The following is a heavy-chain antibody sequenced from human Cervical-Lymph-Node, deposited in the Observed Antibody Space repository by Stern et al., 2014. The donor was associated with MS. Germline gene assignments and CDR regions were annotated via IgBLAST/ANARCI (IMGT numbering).Heavy chain of an antibody. Sequence: QVQLVQSGAEVKKPGASVKVSCKASGYTFTDYYIHWVRQAPGQGLEWMGRINPDSGDTKSAEEFQGRVTMTRDTATSTAYMELGRLRSDDTAVYYCGKVNSIWYFLDSWGQGTLVTVSS. CDR2: INPDSGDT. CDR3: GKVNSIWYFLDS. D-gene: IGHD4-11*01. J-gene: IGHJ4*02. V-gene: IGHV1-2*06. CDR1: GYTFTDYY.